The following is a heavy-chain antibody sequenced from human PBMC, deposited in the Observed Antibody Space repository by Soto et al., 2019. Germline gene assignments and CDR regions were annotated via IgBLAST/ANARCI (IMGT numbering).Heavy chain of an antibody. CDR1: GCTFRSYA. J-gene: IGHJ4*02. Sequence: PGVSLGVSCAASGCTFRSYAMSWVRQAPGKGLEWVSAISGSGGSTYYADSVRGRFTISRDNSKNTLYLQMNSLRAEDTAVYYCAKDKVPGIAAAGRFDYWGKGTLVTVSS. V-gene: IGHV3-23*01. CDR3: AKDKVPGIAAAGRFDY. D-gene: IGHD6-13*01. CDR2: ISGSGGST.